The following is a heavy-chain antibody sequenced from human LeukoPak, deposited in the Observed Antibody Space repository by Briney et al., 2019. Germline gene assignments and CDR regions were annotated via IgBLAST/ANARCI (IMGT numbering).Heavy chain of an antibody. Sequence: GGSLRLSCAASGFTFSNAWMSWVRQAPGKGLEWVGRIKSKTDGGTTDYAAPVKGRFTISRDDSKNTLYLQMNSLKTEDTAVYYCTTDSVRFLEWLLAFDYWGQGTLVTVSS. CDR3: TTDSVRFLEWLLAFDY. V-gene: IGHV3-15*01. D-gene: IGHD3-3*01. J-gene: IGHJ4*02. CDR1: GFTFSNAW. CDR2: IKSKTDGGTT.